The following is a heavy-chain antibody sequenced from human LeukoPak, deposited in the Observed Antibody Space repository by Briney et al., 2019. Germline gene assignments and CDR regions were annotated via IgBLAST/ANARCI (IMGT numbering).Heavy chain of an antibody. CDR2: IHYSGRT. V-gene: IGHV4-39*07. CDR1: SGSIISNNDY. CDR3: ASVQLWSTNPGRDY. D-gene: IGHD5-18*01. J-gene: IGHJ4*02. Sequence: SETLSLTCSVSSGSIISNNDYWGWIRQPPGKGLEWIATIHYSGRTYYNPSLKSRGTISVDTSQNQFSLRLSSLTAADTAVYYCASVQLWSTNPGRDYWGQGTLVTVSS.